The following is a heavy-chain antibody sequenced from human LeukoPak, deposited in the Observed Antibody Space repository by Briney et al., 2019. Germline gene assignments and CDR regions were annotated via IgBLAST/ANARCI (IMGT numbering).Heavy chain of an antibody. CDR3: ARGGEGYHYYMDV. Sequence: SSETLSLTCTVSGGSISSHYWSWIRQPPGKGLEWIGYIYYSGSTNYNPSLKSRVTISVDTSKNQFSLKLSSVTAADTAVYYCARGGEGYHYYMDVWGKGTTVTVSS. V-gene: IGHV4-59*11. J-gene: IGHJ6*03. CDR1: GGSISSHY. CDR2: IYYSGST.